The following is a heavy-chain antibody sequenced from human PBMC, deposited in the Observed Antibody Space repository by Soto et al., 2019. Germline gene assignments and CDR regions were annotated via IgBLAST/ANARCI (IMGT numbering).Heavy chain of an antibody. CDR1: GFTFSSYA. J-gene: IGHJ6*02. V-gene: IGHV3-23*01. Sequence: EVQLLESGGGLVQPGGSLRLSCAASGFTFSSYAMSWVRQAPGKGLEWVSAISGSGGSTYYADSVKGRFTISRDNSKNTLYLQINRLRAEYTAVYYCAPGAGRNYYYGMDVWGQGTPVTVSS. CDR2: ISGSGGST. D-gene: IGHD3-10*01. CDR3: APGAGRNYYYGMDV.